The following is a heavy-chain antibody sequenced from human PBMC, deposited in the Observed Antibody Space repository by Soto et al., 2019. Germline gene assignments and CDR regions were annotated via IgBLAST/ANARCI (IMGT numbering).Heavy chain of an antibody. CDR3: ARGYCSSTSCLGLDY. J-gene: IGHJ4*02. CDR2: IIPILGIA. D-gene: IGHD2-2*01. CDR1: GGTFSSYT. Sequence: QVQLVQSGAEVKKPGSSVKVSCKASGGTFSSYTLSWVRQAPGQGLEWMGRIIPILGIANYAQKFQGRVTITADKSTSTAYMELSSLRSEDTAVYYCARGYCSSTSCLGLDYWGQGTLVTVSS. V-gene: IGHV1-69*02.